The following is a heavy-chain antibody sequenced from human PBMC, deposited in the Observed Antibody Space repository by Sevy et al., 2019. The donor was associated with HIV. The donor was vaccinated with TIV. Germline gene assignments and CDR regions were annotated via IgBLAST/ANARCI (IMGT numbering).Heavy chain of an antibody. Sequence: RLSCAASGFTFSSYDMSWVRQAPGKGLEWVAVISGSGVSTYYADSVKGRFTISRDNSKNTLYLQLNSLRAEDTAVYYCAKSMGGFDAFDIWGQGTMVTVSS. J-gene: IGHJ3*02. CDR2: ISGSGVST. CDR3: AKSMGGFDAFDI. CDR1: GFTFSSYD. D-gene: IGHD6-25*01. V-gene: IGHV3-23*01.